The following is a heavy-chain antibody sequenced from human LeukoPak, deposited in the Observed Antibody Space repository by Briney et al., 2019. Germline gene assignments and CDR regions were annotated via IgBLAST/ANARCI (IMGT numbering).Heavy chain of an antibody. Sequence: GGSLRLSCAASGFTVSSNHMSWVRQTPGTGLEWLSAISPDGIYIYYADSVKGRLTTSRDNSKNTLYLQMNSLRAEDTAVYFCASQRHHRVAVAGSFDYWGQGTLVSVSP. CDR3: ASQRHHRVAVAGSFDY. V-gene: IGHV3-23*01. CDR2: ISPDGIYI. J-gene: IGHJ4*02. D-gene: IGHD6-19*01. CDR1: GFTVSSNH.